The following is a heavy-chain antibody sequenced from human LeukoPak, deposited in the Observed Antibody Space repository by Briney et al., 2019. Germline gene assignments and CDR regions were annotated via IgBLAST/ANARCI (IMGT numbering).Heavy chain of an antibody. Sequence: GGSLRLSCAASGFTFYDYAMHWVRQAPGKGLEWVSLISWDGGSTYYADSVKGRFTISRDNSKNSLYLQMNSLRAEDTALYFCAKDTSHYSSSWSFDYWGQGTLVTVSS. CDR1: GFTFYDYA. J-gene: IGHJ4*02. CDR3: AKDTSHYSSSWSFDY. V-gene: IGHV3-43D*03. D-gene: IGHD6-13*01. CDR2: ISWDGGST.